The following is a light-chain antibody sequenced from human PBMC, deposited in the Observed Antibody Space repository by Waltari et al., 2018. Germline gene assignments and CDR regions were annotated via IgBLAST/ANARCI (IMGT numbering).Light chain of an antibody. J-gene: IGKJ1*01. CDR2: KAS. CDR1: QSISSW. Sequence: DIQLPHSPSPLFASVEDEATITCRASQSISSWLAWYQQKPGKAPKLLIYKASSLESGVPSRFSGSGSGTEFTLTISSLQPDDFATYYCQQYNSYGTFGQGTKVEIK. CDR3: QQYNSYGT. V-gene: IGKV1-5*03.